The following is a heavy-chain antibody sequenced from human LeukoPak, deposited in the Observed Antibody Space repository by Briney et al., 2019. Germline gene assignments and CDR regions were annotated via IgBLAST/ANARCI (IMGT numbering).Heavy chain of an antibody. CDR3: ARDLLDYGVAGAFDI. V-gene: IGHV4-39*07. CDR1: GGSISSSSYY. J-gene: IGHJ3*02. CDR2: IYYSGST. D-gene: IGHD4-17*01. Sequence: SETLSLTCTVSGGSISSSSYYWGWIRQPPGKGLEWIGSIYYSGSTYYNPSLKSRVTISVDTSKNQFSLKLSSVTAADTAVYYCARDLLDYGVAGAFDIWGQGTMVTVSS.